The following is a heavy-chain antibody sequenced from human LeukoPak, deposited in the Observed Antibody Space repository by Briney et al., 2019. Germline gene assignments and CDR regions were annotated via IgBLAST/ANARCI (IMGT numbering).Heavy chain of an antibody. Sequence: GGSLRLSCAASGFTFSSYGMHWVRQAPGKGLEWVAVISYDGSNKYYVDSVKGRFTISRDNAKNSLYLQMNSLRAEDTAVYYCATETPYCSSTSCYEAFDIWGQGTMVTVSS. CDR1: GFTFSSYG. V-gene: IGHV3-30*03. CDR3: ATETPYCSSTSCYEAFDI. CDR2: ISYDGSNK. D-gene: IGHD2-2*01. J-gene: IGHJ3*02.